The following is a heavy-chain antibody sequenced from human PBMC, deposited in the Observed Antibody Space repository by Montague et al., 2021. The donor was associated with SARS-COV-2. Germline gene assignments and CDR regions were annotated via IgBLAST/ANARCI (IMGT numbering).Heavy chain of an antibody. D-gene: IGHD3-22*01. Sequence: SETLSLTCTVSGDSIRNSDYSWGWVRQPPGKGLEWIGNIYNGGTTFYNPSLKSRVTIFVDTSKNQFSLKVTSVTAADTAVYYCARGGGYYNYGLDVWGPGTTVTVSS. CDR1: GDSIRNSDYS. CDR2: IYNGGTT. V-gene: IGHV4-39*07. J-gene: IGHJ6*02. CDR3: ARGGGYYNYGLDV.